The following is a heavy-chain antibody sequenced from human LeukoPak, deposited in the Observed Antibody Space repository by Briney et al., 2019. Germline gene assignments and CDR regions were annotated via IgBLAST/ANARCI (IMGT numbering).Heavy chain of an antibody. CDR1: GGSFSGYY. J-gene: IGHJ4*02. CDR2: INHSGST. Sequence: SETLSLTCAVYGGSFSGYYWSWIRQPPGKGLEWIGEINHSGSTNYNPSLKSRDTISVDTSKNQFSLKLSSVTAADTAVYYCASGDCSGGSCYSYYWGQGTLVTVSS. CDR3: ASGDCSGGSCYSYY. D-gene: IGHD2-15*01. V-gene: IGHV4-34*01.